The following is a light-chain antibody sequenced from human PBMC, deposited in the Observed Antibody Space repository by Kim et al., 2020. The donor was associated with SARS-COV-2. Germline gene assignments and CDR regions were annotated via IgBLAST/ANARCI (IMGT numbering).Light chain of an antibody. Sequence: SASVGDRVTIPCRASRTISTYLNWYQHKPGKAPNLLIYGASSLQSGVPSRFSGSGSGTSFTLTISSLQPEDFGNYYCQQSYSTPYIFGPGTKLEI. CDR1: RTISTY. CDR2: GAS. CDR3: QQSYSTPYI. V-gene: IGKV1-39*01. J-gene: IGKJ2*01.